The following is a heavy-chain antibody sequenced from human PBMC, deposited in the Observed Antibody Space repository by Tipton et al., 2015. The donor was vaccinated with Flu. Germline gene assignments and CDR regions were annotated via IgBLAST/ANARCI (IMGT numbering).Heavy chain of an antibody. D-gene: IGHD6-13*01. V-gene: IGHV3-7*01. Sequence: QLVQSGGGLVQPGGSLRLSCAASGFTFSDYWMLWFRQAPGQGLEWVANIRQDGGQEYYLNSVRGRFTISRDNARNSLYRQMDGLRAEETAVYYCAGGGLAPGNYWGQGTLVTVSS. J-gene: IGHJ4*02. CDR2: IRQDGGQE. CDR1: GFTFSDYW. CDR3: AGGGLAPGNY.